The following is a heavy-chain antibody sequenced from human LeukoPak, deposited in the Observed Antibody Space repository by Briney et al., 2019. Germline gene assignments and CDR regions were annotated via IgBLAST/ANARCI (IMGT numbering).Heavy chain of an antibody. CDR3: AKSGSYYVLNY. Sequence: GGSLRLSCAASGFTFSSYSMNWVRQAPGKGLEWVSAISGSGGSTYYADSVKGRFTISRDNSKNTLYLQMNSLRAEDTAVYYCAKSGSYYVLNYWGQGTLVTVSS. J-gene: IGHJ4*02. V-gene: IGHV3-23*01. CDR1: GFTFSSYS. D-gene: IGHD1-26*01. CDR2: ISGSGGST.